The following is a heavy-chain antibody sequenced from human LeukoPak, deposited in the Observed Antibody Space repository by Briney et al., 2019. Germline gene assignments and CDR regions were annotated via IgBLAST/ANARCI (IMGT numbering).Heavy chain of an antibody. J-gene: IGHJ6*03. CDR2: ISGSGGST. V-gene: IGHV3-23*01. D-gene: IGHD5-24*01. Sequence: GGSLRLSCAASGFTFSSYAMSWVRQAPGKGLEWVSAISGSGGSTYYADYVKGRFTISRDNSKNTLYLQMNSLRAEDTAVYYCAKGGEMATYYYYFYMDVWGKGTTVTVSS. CDR1: GFTFSSYA. CDR3: AKGGEMATYYYYFYMDV.